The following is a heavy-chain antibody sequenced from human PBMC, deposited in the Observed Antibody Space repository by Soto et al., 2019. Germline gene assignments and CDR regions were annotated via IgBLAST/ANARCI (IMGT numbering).Heavy chain of an antibody. D-gene: IGHD3-10*01. Sequence: SQTLSLTCAISGDSVSNNSVAWNWIRQSPSRGLEWLGRTYYRSKWYHEYAESVKSRITINPDTSKNQFSLQLNSVTPEDTAVYYCAGGAALVLAGTTMDVWGQGTTVTVS. CDR2: TYYRSKWYH. CDR1: GDSVSNNSVA. CDR3: AGGAALVLAGTTMDV. V-gene: IGHV6-1*01. J-gene: IGHJ6*02.